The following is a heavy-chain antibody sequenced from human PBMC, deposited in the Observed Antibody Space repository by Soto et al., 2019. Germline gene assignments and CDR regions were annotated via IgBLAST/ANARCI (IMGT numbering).Heavy chain of an antibody. CDR1: GFTFSSYG. V-gene: IGHV3-33*01. CDR3: ARGFGYSSSNYFDY. Sequence: GGSLRLSCAASGFTFSSYGMHWVRQAPGKGLEWVAVIWYDGSNKYYADSVKGRFTISRDNSKNTLYLQMNSLRAEDTAVYYCARGFGYSSSNYFDYWGQGTLVTVSS. CDR2: IWYDGSNK. D-gene: IGHD6-6*01. J-gene: IGHJ4*02.